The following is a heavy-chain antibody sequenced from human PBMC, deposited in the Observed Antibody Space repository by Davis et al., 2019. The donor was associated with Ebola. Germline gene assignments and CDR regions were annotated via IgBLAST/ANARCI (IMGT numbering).Heavy chain of an antibody. CDR1: GFTFSSYG. D-gene: IGHD5-18*01. J-gene: IGHJ4*02. V-gene: IGHV3-33*01. Sequence: GESLKISCAASGFTFSSYGMHWVRQAPGKGLEWVAVIWYDGSNKYYADSVKGRFTISRDNSKNTLYLQMNSLRAEDTAVYYCARDRRGYSYGFFDYWGQGTLVTVSS. CDR2: IWYDGSNK. CDR3: ARDRRGYSYGFFDY.